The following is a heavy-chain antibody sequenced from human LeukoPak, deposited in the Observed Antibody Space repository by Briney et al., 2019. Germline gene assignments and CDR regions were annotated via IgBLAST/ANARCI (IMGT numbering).Heavy chain of an antibody. J-gene: IGHJ5*02. CDR1: GYTFTGYY. V-gene: IGHV1-2*02. D-gene: IGHD6-19*01. CDR3: ARDLGYSSGWYPTRWFDP. CDR2: INPNSGGT. Sequence: ASVTVSCKASGYTFTGYYMHWVRQAPGQGLEWMGWINPNSGGTNYAQKFQGRVTMTRDTSISTAYMELSRLRSDDTAVYYCARDLGYSSGWYPTRWFDPWGQGTLVTVSS.